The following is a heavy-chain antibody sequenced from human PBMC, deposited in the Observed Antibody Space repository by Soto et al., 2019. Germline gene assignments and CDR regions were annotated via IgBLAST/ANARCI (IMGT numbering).Heavy chain of an antibody. Sequence: SVKVSCKASGFTFTSSAVQWVRQARGQRLEWIGWVVVGSGNTNYAQKFQERVTITRDMSTSTAYMELSSVTAADTAVYYCARSHPAGGEIYYFDYWGQGTLVTVSS. CDR3: ARSHPAGGEIYYFDY. V-gene: IGHV1-58*01. J-gene: IGHJ4*02. CDR2: VVVGSGNT. CDR1: GFTFTSSA. D-gene: IGHD3-16*01.